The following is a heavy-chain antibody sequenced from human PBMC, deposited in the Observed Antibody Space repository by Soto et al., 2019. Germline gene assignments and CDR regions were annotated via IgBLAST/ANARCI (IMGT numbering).Heavy chain of an antibody. V-gene: IGHV4-30-4*08. D-gene: IGHD6-6*01. J-gene: IGHJ4*02. CDR1: GFSISSGGYY. CDR2: IYYSGST. Sequence: SETLSLTCTVSGFSISSGGYYWSWIRQHPGKGLEWIGYIYYSGSTYYNPSLKSRVTISVDTSKNQFSLKLSSVTAADTAVYYCARVGSSIATRPFDYWGQGTLVTVSS. CDR3: ARVGSSIATRPFDY.